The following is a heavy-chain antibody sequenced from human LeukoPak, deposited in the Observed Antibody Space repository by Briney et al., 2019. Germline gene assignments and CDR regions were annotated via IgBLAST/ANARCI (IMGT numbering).Heavy chain of an antibody. CDR1: GFTFSSYA. CDR2: IGGRDGGT. Sequence: PGGSLRLSCAASGFTFSSYAMSWVRHAPGKGLEWVSTIGGRDGGTYYADSVKGRFTVSRDNSKDTLYLQVNSLRAEDTAVSYCAKLGYCSGGSCYRWLDPWGQGTLVTVSS. D-gene: IGHD2-15*01. V-gene: IGHV3-23*01. J-gene: IGHJ5*02. CDR3: AKLGYCSGGSCYRWLDP.